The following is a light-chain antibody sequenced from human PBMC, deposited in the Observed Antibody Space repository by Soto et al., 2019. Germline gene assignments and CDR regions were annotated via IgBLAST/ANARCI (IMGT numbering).Light chain of an antibody. CDR2: EVS. CDR3: CSYAAITTPVI. J-gene: IGLJ2*01. CDR1: SSDVGSYNL. Sequence: QAVVTQPASVSGSPGQSITISCTGTSSDVGSYNLVSWYQQHPGKAPKLMIYEVSKRPSGVSNRFSGSKSGNTASLTISGLQTEDEADYFCCSYAAITTPVIFGGGTKLTVL. V-gene: IGLV2-23*02.